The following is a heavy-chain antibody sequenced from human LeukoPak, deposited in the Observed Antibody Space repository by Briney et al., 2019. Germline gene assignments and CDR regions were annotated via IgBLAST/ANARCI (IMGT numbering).Heavy chain of an antibody. J-gene: IGHJ6*02. CDR3: ASWMGYGYGPLAYYYGMDV. Sequence: ASVKVSCKASGYTFTSYYFHWVRQAPGQGLEWMGIINPSGGTTSYAQKFQGRVTITADESTSTAYMELSSLRSEDTAVYYCASWMGYGYGPLAYYYGMDVWGQGTTVTVSS. D-gene: IGHD5-18*01. V-gene: IGHV1-46*01. CDR2: INPSGGTT. CDR1: GYTFTSYY.